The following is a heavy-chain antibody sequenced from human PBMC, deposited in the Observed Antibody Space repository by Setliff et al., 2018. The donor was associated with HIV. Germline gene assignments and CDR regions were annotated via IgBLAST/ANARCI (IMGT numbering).Heavy chain of an antibody. CDR3: ASKGVSENFPDFDAFDI. CDR1: GYTFINNY. CDR2: INPTGDIT. J-gene: IGHJ3*02. D-gene: IGHD2-21*02. Sequence: ASVKVSCKASGYTFINNYIHWVRQAPGQGLEGMGLINPTGDITFYPQKFQARVTMTRDTSTSTVYLELRSLRSEDTAVYFCASKGVSENFPDFDAFDIWGLGTLVTVSS. V-gene: IGHV1-46*01.